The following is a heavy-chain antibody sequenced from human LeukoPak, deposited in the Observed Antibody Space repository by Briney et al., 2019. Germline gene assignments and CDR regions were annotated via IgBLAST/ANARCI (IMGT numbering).Heavy chain of an antibody. J-gene: IGHJ4*02. CDR2: IYYSKNT. CDR1: GGSISSSSAY. Sequence: SETLSLTCTVSGGSISSSSAYWGWIRQPPGKGLEWIGSIYYSKNTYYNPSLKSRVTIFADTSKNQFSLTLGSVSATDTAVYYCVSPRGFSYGYFDYWGQGTLVTVSS. V-gene: IGHV4-39*01. D-gene: IGHD5-18*01. CDR3: VSPRGFSYGYFDY.